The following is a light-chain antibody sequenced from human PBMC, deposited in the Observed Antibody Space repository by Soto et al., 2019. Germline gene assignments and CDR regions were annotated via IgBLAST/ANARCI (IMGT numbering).Light chain of an antibody. V-gene: IGKV1-27*01. J-gene: IGKJ1*01. CDR1: EDLSNY. Sequence: DIQMTQSPSSLSASVGDRVTITCRASEDLSNYLAWYQQKPGKVPKLLIYGASTLQSGVPSRFSGSGSGTDFTLTISSLQTEDVATYYCPNYNRAPWTFGQGTKVESK. CDR3: PNYNRAPWT. CDR2: GAS.